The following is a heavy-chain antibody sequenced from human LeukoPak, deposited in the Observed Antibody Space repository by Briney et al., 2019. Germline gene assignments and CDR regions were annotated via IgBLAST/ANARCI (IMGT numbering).Heavy chain of an antibody. Sequence: GGSLRLSCAASGFTFSSYAMSWVRQAPGKGLVWVARINPGGSSVTYADSVKGRFTISRDNAKNTLYLQMDSLRAEDTGVYYCARSNQADDYWGQGTLVTVSS. J-gene: IGHJ4*02. CDR1: GFTFSSYA. CDR3: ARSNQADDY. CDR2: INPGGSSV. D-gene: IGHD1-14*01. V-gene: IGHV3-74*01.